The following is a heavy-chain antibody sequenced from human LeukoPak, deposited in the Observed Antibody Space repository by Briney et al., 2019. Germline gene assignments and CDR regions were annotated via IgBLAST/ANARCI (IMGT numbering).Heavy chain of an antibody. V-gene: IGHV3-30*02. D-gene: IGHD1-26*01. J-gene: IGHJ4*02. Sequence: GGSLRLSCAASGFTFSDYAIHWVHQAPGKGLEWVGFIWYDGSNNYQADSVKGRFTISRDNSNNMVYLQMNSLRSEDTAVYYCAKDKGLISGKYYFDYWGQGALVTVPS. CDR2: IWYDGSNN. CDR1: GFTFSDYA. CDR3: AKDKGLISGKYYFDY.